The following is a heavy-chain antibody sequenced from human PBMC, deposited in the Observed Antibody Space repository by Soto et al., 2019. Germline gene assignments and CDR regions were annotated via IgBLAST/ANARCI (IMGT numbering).Heavy chain of an antibody. J-gene: IGHJ4*02. Sequence: GPLRIACSTLGFTFSNYWIHWVRQAPGEGLVWVSRINPDATAINYADSVKGRFTVSRDNAKNTLHLQMNSLRAEDTAVYYCATAGSYRFDHWGQGTLVTAPQ. CDR3: ATAGSYRFDH. CDR1: GFTFSNYW. D-gene: IGHD3-10*01. CDR2: INPDATAI. V-gene: IGHV3-74*01.